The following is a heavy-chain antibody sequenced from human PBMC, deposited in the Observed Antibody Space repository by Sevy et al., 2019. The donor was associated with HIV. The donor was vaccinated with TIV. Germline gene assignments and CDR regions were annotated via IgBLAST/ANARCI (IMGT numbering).Heavy chain of an antibody. CDR3: VKDRYYDSSGYYYESPYFDY. D-gene: IGHD3-22*01. J-gene: IGHJ4*02. V-gene: IGHV3-64D*06. CDR1: GFTFSSYA. CDR2: ISSNGGST. Sequence: GGSLRLSCSASGFTFSSYAMHWVRQAPGKGLEYVSAISSNGGSTYYADSVKGRFTISRDNSKNTLYLQISSLRAEDTAVYYCVKDRYYDSSGYYYESPYFDYWGQGTLVTVSS.